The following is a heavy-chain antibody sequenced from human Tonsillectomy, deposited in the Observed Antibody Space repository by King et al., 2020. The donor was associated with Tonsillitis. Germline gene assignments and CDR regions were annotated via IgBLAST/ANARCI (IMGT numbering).Heavy chain of an antibody. CDR2: INPDSGGT. V-gene: IGHV1-2*02. J-gene: IGHJ4*02. CDR1: GYTFTGYY. D-gene: IGHD2-21*01. Sequence: VQLVESGAEVKKPGASVKVSCKASGYTFTGYYMHWVRQAPGQGLEWMGWINPDSGGTSSAQRFQGRITMTRDTSISTAYMELSRLRSDDTAVYYCAREGPYCVGDCYSGIGYWGQGTLVTVSS. CDR3: AREGPYCVGDCYSGIGY.